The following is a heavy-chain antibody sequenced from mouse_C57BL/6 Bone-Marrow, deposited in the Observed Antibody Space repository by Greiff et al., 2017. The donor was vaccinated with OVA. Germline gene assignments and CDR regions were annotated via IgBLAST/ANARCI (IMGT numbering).Heavy chain of an antibody. J-gene: IGHJ2*01. Sequence: VQLQQPGTDLVKPGASVKLSCKASGYTFTSYWMHWVKQRPGQGLDWIGNITPCNGGPNYNEKFNSKATLTVDKSSSTAYMQLSSRTSEDSAVYYGAREGITTVVAPIDYGGKGTTLTGSS. CDR2: ITPCNGGP. CDR3: AREGITTVVAPIDY. D-gene: IGHD1-1*01. V-gene: IGHV1-53*01. CDR1: GYTFTSYW.